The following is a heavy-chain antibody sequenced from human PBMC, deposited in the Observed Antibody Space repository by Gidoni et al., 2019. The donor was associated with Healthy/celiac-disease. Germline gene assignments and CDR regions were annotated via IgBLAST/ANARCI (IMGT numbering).Heavy chain of an antibody. D-gene: IGHD2-2*01. CDR2: ISSNGGST. J-gene: IGHJ5*02. CDR1: GFTFSSYA. CDR3: VREKGHCSSTSCYDWFDP. Sequence: EVQLVESGGGLVQPGGSLRLSCSASGFTFSSYAMHWVRQAPGKGLEYVSAISSNGGSTYYADSVKGRFTISRDNSKNTLYLQMSSLRAEDTAVYYCVREKGHCSSTSCYDWFDPWGQGTLVTVSS. V-gene: IGHV3-64D*08.